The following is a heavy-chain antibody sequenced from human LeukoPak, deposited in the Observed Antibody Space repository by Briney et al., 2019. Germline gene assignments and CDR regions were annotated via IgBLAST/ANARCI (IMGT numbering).Heavy chain of an antibody. CDR1: GYSFTSYW. D-gene: IGHD3-9*01. V-gene: IGHV5-51*01. Sequence: GEPLKISCKGSGYSFTSYWIGWVRQMPGKGLEGMGIIYPGDSDTRYCPSFQGQVTISADKSISTAYLQWSSLKASDTAMYYCARLGYYDILTGYFSNWFDPWGQGTLVTISS. J-gene: IGHJ5*02. CDR3: ARLGYYDILTGYFSNWFDP. CDR2: IYPGDSDT.